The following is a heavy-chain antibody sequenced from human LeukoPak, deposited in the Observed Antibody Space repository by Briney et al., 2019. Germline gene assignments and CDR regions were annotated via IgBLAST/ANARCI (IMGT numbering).Heavy chain of an antibody. V-gene: IGHV1-46*01. CDR1: GYTLTSYY. CDR2: INPSGGST. D-gene: IGHD3-10*01. J-gene: IGHJ5*02. Sequence: ASVKVSCKASGYTLTSYYMHWVRQAPGQGLEWMGIINPSGGSTSYAQKFQGRVTMTRDTSTSTVYMELSSLRSEDTAVYYCARDAAELWFGNPPGYNWFDPWGQGTLVTVSS. CDR3: ARDAAELWFGNPPGYNWFDP.